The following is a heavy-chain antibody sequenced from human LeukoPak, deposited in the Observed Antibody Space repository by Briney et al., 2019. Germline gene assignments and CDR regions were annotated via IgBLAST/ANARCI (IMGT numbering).Heavy chain of an antibody. V-gene: IGHV6-1*01. CDR1: GDSVSSNSAA. CDR2: TYYRSKWYN. Sequence: SQTLSLTCAISGDSVSSNSAAWNWIRQSPSRGLEWLGRTYYRSKWYNGYAISVKSRIIINPDTSKNQFSLQLNSVTPEDTAVYYCARALEPTDTYYFDYWGQGTLVTVSP. D-gene: IGHD2-2*02. J-gene: IGHJ4*02. CDR3: ARALEPTDTYYFDY.